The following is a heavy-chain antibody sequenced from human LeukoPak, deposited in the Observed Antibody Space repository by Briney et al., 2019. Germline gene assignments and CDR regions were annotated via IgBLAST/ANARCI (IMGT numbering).Heavy chain of an antibody. Sequence: SETLSLTCTVSGGSISNYYWSWIRQSPGKGLDWIGYIYRGSTNYNPSLKSRVTISVDTSKNQVSLTLTSATATDTAVYYCARHAAISAACTAPFDSWGQGTLVTVSS. V-gene: IGHV4-59*08. CDR3: ARHAAISAACTAPFDS. J-gene: IGHJ4*02. CDR1: GGSISNYY. D-gene: IGHD6-13*01. CDR2: IYRGST.